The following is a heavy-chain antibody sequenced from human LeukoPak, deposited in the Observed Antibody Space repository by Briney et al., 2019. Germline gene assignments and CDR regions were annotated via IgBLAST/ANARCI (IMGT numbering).Heavy chain of an antibody. D-gene: IGHD3-10*01. J-gene: IGHJ6*03. CDR2: IIPIFGTA. CDR1: GGTFSSYA. V-gene: IGHV1-69*05. Sequence: SVKVSCKASGGTFSSYAISWVRQAPGQGLEWMGGIIPIFGTANYAQKFQGRVTITTDESTSTAYMELSSLRSEDTAVYYCARSEGHRGRYYYYYYMDVWGKGTTVTVS. CDR3: ARSEGHRGRYYYYYYMDV.